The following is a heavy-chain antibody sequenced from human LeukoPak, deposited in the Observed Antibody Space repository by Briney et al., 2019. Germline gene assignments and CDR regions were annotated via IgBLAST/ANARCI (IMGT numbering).Heavy chain of an antibody. CDR3: ARTEDYGDYEGPLDY. CDR2: ISSSSSTI. D-gene: IGHD4-17*01. CDR1: GFTFSSYS. V-gene: IGHV3-48*04. J-gene: IGHJ4*02. Sequence: GGSLRLSCAASGFTFSSYSMNWVRQAPGKGLEWVSYISSSSSTIYYADSVKGRFTISRDNAKNSLYLQMNSLRAEDTAVYYCARTEDYGDYEGPLDYWGQGTLVTVSS.